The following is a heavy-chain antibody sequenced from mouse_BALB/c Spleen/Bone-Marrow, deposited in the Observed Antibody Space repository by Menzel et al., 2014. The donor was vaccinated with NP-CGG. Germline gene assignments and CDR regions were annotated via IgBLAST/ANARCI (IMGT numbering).Heavy chain of an antibody. CDR2: INPSTGYT. CDR3: ARGYQRILAY. Sequence: VKLMESGAELAKPGASVEMSCKASGYTFTNYWMHWVKPRPGQGLEWIGYINPSTGYTEYNQKFKDKATLTADKSSSTAYMQLSSLTSEDSAVYYCARGYQRILAYWGQGTLVTVSA. CDR1: GYTFTNYW. V-gene: IGHV1-7*01. J-gene: IGHJ3*01.